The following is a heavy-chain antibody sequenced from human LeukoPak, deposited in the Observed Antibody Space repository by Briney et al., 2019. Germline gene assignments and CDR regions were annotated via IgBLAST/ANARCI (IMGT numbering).Heavy chain of an antibody. CDR3: AGCYGGSCYMDY. CDR2: ISFDGRNP. V-gene: IGHV3-33*01. Sequence: PGGSLRLSCAASGFTFSSFGMHWVRQAPGKCLEWVALISFDGRNPYYADSVRGRFTISRDNSKDTLYLQMNSLRAEDTAVYYCAGCYGGSCYMDYWGQGTLVTVSS. CDR1: GFTFSSFG. J-gene: IGHJ4*02. D-gene: IGHD2-15*01.